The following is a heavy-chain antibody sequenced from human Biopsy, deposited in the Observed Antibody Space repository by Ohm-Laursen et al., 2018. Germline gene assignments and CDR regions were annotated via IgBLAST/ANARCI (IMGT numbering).Heavy chain of an antibody. J-gene: IGHJ5*02. Sequence: SSVKVSCKASGGTFSSYIFAWVRQAPGQRPEWMGDVMPFFGTAQYAPKLQGRVSMTADKTTYTAYMELTSLTSEDTAVYFCARHYYDTSGYNWFDPWGQGTPVTVSS. V-gene: IGHV1-69*06. CDR3: ARHYYDTSGYNWFDP. CDR1: GGTFSSYI. D-gene: IGHD3-22*01. CDR2: VMPFFGTA.